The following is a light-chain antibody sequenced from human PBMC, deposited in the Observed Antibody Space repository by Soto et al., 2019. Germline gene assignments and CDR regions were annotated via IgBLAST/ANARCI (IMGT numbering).Light chain of an antibody. CDR2: GAS. V-gene: IGKV3-20*01. CDR1: QSVSSN. CDR3: QQYGSSPIT. J-gene: IGKJ5*01. Sequence: EILMTQSPATLSVSPGERATLSCRASQSVSSNLAWYRQKPGQAPRLLIYGASSRATGIPDRFSGSGSGTDFTLTISRLEPEDFAVYYCQQYGSSPITFGQGTRLEIK.